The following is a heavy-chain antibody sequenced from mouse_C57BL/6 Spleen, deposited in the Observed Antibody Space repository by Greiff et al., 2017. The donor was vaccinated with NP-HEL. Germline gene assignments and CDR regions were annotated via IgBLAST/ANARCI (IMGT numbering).Heavy chain of an antibody. CDR3: ARYITTVVAKESYAMDY. Sequence: VQLVESGPELVKPGASVKISCKASGYTFTDYYINWVKQRPGQGLEWIGWIYPGSGNTKYNEKFKGKATLTVDTSSSTAYMQLSSLTSEDSAVYFCARYITTVVAKESYAMDYWGQGTSVTVSS. J-gene: IGHJ4*01. V-gene: IGHV1-84*01. D-gene: IGHD1-1*01. CDR2: IYPGSGNT. CDR1: GYTFTDYY.